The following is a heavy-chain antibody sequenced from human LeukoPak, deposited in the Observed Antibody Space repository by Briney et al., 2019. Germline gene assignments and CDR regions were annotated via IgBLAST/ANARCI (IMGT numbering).Heavy chain of an antibody. CDR1: GFTFSSYD. CDR3: AKDNSGGYSYGRFYFDY. Sequence: PGRSLRLSCAASGFTFSSYDMHWVRQAPGKGLEWVAVISYDGSNKYYADSVKGRFTISRDNSKTTLYLQMNSLRAEETAVYYCAKDNSGGYSYGRFYFDYWGQGTLVTVSS. CDR2: ISYDGSNK. V-gene: IGHV3-30*18. D-gene: IGHD5-18*01. J-gene: IGHJ4*02.